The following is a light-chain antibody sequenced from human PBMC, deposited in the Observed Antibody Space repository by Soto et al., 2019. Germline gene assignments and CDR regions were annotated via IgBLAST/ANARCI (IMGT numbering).Light chain of an antibody. CDR1: QSVSSK. V-gene: IGKV3-11*01. J-gene: IGKJ4*01. Sequence: EIVLTQSPATLSLSPGERATLSCRASQSVSSKLAWYQQKPGQAPRLLIYGASNRATGIPARFSGSGSGTDFTLTISSLEPEDIGVYYCQQRSNWPLTLGGGTKVEIK. CDR3: QQRSNWPLT. CDR2: GAS.